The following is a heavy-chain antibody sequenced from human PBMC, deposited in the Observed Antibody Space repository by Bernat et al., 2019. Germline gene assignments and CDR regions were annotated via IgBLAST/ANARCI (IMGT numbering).Heavy chain of an antibody. V-gene: IGHV3-23*01. CDR3: ALNADSWDSWSPAY. CDR1: GFTFSSYA. D-gene: IGHD1-26*01. J-gene: IGHJ4*02. CDR2: ISGSGGST. Sequence: EVQLLESGGGLVQPGGSLRLSCAASGFTFSSYAMSWVRQAPGKGLEWVSAISGSGGSTYYADSVKGRFTISRDNSKNTLYLQMNSLRTEDTAVYYCALNADSWDSWSPAYWGQGTLVTVSS.